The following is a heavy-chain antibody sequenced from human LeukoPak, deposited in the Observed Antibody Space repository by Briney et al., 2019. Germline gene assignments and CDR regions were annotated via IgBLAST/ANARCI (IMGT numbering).Heavy chain of an antibody. Sequence: GGSLRLSCAASGFTFSSHAMTWVRQAPGKGLEWVATIKNNGATTDYADSVKGRFTISRDNSKSTLFPQMSSLRAEDTAVYYCARVYHDSGCLIDYWGQGTLVTVSS. CDR3: ARVYHDSGCLIDY. CDR2: IKNNGATT. J-gene: IGHJ4*02. V-gene: IGHV3-23*01. CDR1: GFTFSSHA. D-gene: IGHD6-19*01.